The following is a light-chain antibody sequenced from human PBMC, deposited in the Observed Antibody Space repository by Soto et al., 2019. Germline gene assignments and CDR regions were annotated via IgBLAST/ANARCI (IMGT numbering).Light chain of an antibody. J-gene: IGKJ1*01. CDR2: GAS. CDR3: QRYGTSTT. Sequence: EIVLTQSPGTLYLPPAERATLPCRARQSVPNSYLAWYQQKPGQAPRLRISGASRRATGIPVRFSGSGSGTDFPLTISRLEPEDFAVYYCQRYGTSTTFGQGTKVEIQ. V-gene: IGKV3-20*01. CDR1: QSVPNSY.